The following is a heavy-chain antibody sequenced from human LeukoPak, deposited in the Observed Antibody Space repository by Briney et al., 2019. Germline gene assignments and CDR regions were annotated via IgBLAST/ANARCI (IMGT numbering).Heavy chain of an antibody. J-gene: IGHJ4*02. CDR2: INHSGST. D-gene: IGHD6-13*01. Sequence: PSETLSLTCAVYGGSFSGYYWSWIRQPPGKGLEWIGEINHSGSTNYNPSLKSRVTISVDTFKNQFSLKLSSVTAADTAVYYCARVRVAAASNYWGQGTLVTVSS. V-gene: IGHV4-34*01. CDR3: ARVRVAAASNY. CDR1: GGSFSGYY.